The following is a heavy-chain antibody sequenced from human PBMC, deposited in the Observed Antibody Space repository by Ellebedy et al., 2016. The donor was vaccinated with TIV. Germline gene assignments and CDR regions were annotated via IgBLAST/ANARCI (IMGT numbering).Heavy chain of an antibody. D-gene: IGHD6-13*01. V-gene: IGHV1-69*13. CDR1: GGTFSNYA. CDR3: VKVTAWYSSSWYFAE. J-gene: IGHJ4*02. Sequence: AASVKVSCKASGGTFSNYAISWVRHAPGQGLEWMGGIIPIFGTAKFAQKFQGRVTLTADESTSTAYMELSSLKSEDTAVDYCVKVTAWYSSSWYFAEWGQGTLVTVSS. CDR2: IIPIFGTA.